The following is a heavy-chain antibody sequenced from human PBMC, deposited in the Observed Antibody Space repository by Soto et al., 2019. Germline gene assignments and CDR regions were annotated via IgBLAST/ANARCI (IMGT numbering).Heavy chain of an antibody. CDR3: ARAPRLVGEKTYENYFDY. CDR1: GGTFSNFV. V-gene: IGHV1-69*13. D-gene: IGHD3-3*01. CDR2: NIPIFGTA. J-gene: IGHJ4*02. Sequence: SVKVSCKASGGTFSNFVISWVRQAPGQGLEWMGGNIPIFGTANYAQKFQGRVTIIADESTGTTYMELTSLRSEDTAVYYCARAPRLVGEKTYENYFDYCGQGTLVTVSS.